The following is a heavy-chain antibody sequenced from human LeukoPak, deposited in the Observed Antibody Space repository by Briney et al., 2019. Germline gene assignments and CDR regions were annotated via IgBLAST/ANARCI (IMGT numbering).Heavy chain of an antibody. J-gene: IGHJ4*02. D-gene: IGHD3-22*01. Sequence: ASVTVSCTASGYSFTSYHIHWVRQAPGQGLEWMGIINPSGGSTTYAQKFQGRVTMTRDTSTSTVYMELSSLRSEDTAMYYCARDQARVTTCPGDYWGQGTVVTVSS. CDR2: INPSGGST. CDR3: ARDQARVTTCPGDY. CDR1: GYSFTSYH. V-gene: IGHV1-46*01.